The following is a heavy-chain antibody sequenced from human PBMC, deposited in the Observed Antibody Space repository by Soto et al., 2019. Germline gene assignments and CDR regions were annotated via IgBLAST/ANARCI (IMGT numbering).Heavy chain of an antibody. CDR2: IYYTGST. CDR3: ARANWYSEY. D-gene: IGHD7-27*01. J-gene: IGHJ4*02. V-gene: IGHV4-59*11. CDR1: GGSINNHY. Sequence: QVHLQESGPGLVKPSETLSLTCTVSGGSINNHYWSWIRQPPGKGLEWIGYIYYTGSTHYNPSLESRFTMSGYTSKNRVSLILTSLTAADTAIYFCARANWYSEYWGQGTLVTFAS.